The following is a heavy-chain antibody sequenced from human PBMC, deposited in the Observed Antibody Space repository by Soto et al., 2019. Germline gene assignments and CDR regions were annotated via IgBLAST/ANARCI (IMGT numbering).Heavy chain of an antibody. CDR3: ARRGPGDSYGYGGMDF. V-gene: IGHV5-51*01. Sequence: GESLKISCKGSGYTFTSYWIGWVRQKPGKGLEWMGIIYPGNSDTRYSPSFQGQVTISVDKYISTAYLQWSSLKASDTAMYYCARRGPGDSYGYGGMDFWGQGTTVTVSS. J-gene: IGHJ6*02. CDR1: GYTFTSYW. CDR2: IYPGNSDT. D-gene: IGHD5-18*01.